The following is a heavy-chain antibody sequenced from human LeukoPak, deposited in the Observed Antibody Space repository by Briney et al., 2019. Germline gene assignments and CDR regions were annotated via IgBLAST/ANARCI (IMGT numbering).Heavy chain of an antibody. CDR3: AKVAYSSSWYPSFPFDY. CDR2: ISSSGSTI. V-gene: IGHV3-48*03. D-gene: IGHD6-13*01. Sequence: GGSLRLSCAASGFTFSSYEMNWVRQAPGKGLEWVSYISSSGSTIYYADSVKGRFTISRDNSKNTLYLQMNSLRAEDTAVYYCAKVAYSSSWYPSFPFDYWGQGTLVTVSS. CDR1: GFTFSSYE. J-gene: IGHJ4*02.